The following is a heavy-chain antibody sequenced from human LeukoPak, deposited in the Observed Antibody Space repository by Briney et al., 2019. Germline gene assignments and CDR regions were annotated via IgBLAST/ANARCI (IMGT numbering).Heavy chain of an antibody. CDR1: GYTFTSYG. V-gene: IGHV1-18*01. Sequence: ASVKVSCKASGYTFTSYGISWVRQAPGQGLEWMGWISAYNGNTNYAQKFQGRVTITTDESTSTAYMELSSLRSEDTAVYYCARGGASIAARWALDYYYMDVWGKGTTVTVSS. CDR3: ARGGASIAARWALDYYYMDV. CDR2: ISAYNGNT. D-gene: IGHD6-6*01. J-gene: IGHJ6*03.